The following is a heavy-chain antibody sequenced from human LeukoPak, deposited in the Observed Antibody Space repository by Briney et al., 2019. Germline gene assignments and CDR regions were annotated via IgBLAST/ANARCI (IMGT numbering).Heavy chain of an antibody. CDR1: GFTFNTNA. J-gene: IGHJ4*02. Sequence: GGSLRLSCAASGFTFNTNAIYWGRQAPGKGLEWGSDICGSVGCTYYADSVKCWFTISRDNSKNTIYLQMNSLTVDDTAVYYCAKTTVGYSSGRFPGWPADCWGQGTLVTVSS. CDR2: ICGSVGCT. V-gene: IGHV3-23*01. D-gene: IGHD6-19*01. CDR3: AKTTVGYSSGRFPGWPADC.